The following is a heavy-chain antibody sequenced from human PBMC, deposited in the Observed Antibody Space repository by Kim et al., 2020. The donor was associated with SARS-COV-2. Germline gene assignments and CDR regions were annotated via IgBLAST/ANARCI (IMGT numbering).Heavy chain of an antibody. CDR3: VKSENGYYYYYYGMDV. Sequence: SETLSLTCTVSGGSISSSSYYWGWIRQPPGKGLEWIGSIYYSGSTYYNPSLKSRVTISVDTSKNQFSLKLSSVTAADTAVYYCVKSENGYYYYYYGMDVWGQGTTVTVSS. CDR2: IYYSGST. D-gene: IGHD1-1*01. CDR1: GGSISSSSYY. J-gene: IGHJ6*02. V-gene: IGHV4-39*01.